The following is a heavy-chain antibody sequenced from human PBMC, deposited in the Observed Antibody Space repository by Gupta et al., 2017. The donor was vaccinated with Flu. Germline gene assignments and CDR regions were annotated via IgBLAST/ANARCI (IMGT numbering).Heavy chain of an antibody. CDR3: ARAQFSIDWDRYALDM. V-gene: IGHV1-2*06. Sequence: QVQLVQSGAEVKKPGSSVKVSCEASGFSLTGYYIHWLRQAPGQGLEWMGRINPNSGDSNYPQKSQGRVTLTRDTSISTAYMELTNLRADDTAVYYCARAQFSIDWDRYALDMWGQGTVVTVSS. CDR1: GFSLTGYY. D-gene: IGHD3-3*02. J-gene: IGHJ3*02. CDR2: INPNSGDS.